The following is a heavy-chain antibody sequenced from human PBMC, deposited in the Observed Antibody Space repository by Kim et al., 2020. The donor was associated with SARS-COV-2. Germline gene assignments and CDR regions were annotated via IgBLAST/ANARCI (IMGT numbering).Heavy chain of an antibody. CDR2: IYYSGST. V-gene: IGHV4-39*01. D-gene: IGHD6-19*01. Sequence: SETLSLTCTVSGGSISSSSYYWGWIRQPPGKGLEWIGSIYYSGSTYYNPSLKSRVTISVDTSKNQFSLKLSSVTAADTAVYYCARPSSLSAFDIWGQGTMVTVSS. J-gene: IGHJ3*02. CDR3: ARPSSLSAFDI. CDR1: GGSISSSSYY.